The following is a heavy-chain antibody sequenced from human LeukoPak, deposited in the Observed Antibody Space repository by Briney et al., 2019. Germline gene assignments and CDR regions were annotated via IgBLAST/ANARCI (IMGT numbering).Heavy chain of an antibody. J-gene: IGHJ4*02. D-gene: IGHD1-26*01. Sequence: ETLSLTCAVSGGSISSSNWWSWVRQPPGKGLEWISSISASAAMTYYADSVKGRFTVSRDNSNTRLYLQMSGLTAADTAVYYCAKDRSIGTYYTFDHWGQGTLVTVSS. V-gene: IGHV3-23*01. CDR3: AKDRSIGTYYTFDH. CDR2: ISASAAMT. CDR1: GGSISSSN.